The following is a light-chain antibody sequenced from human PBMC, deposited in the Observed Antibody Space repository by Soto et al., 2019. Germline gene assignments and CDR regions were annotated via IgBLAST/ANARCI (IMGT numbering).Light chain of an antibody. CDR2: DAS. V-gene: IGKV3-11*01. CDR3: QQRSNWAT. J-gene: IGKJ5*01. CDR1: QSVSSY. Sequence: EIVLTQSPATLSLSPGEIATLSCRASQSVSSYLAWYQQKPGQAPRILIYDASNRATGIPARFSGSGSGTDFTLTISSLEPEDFAVYYCQQRSNWATLGQGTRLEIK.